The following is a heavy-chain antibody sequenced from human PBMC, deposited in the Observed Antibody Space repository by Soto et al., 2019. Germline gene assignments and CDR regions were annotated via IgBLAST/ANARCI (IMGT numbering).Heavy chain of an antibody. Sequence: LRLSCAASGFTFSSYAMSWVRQAPGKGLEWVSAISGSGGSTYYADSVKGRFTISRDNSKNTLYLQMNSLRAEDTAVYYCARVPGIAAARGAYYFDYWGQGPLVTVSS. J-gene: IGHJ4*02. CDR1: GFTFSSYA. V-gene: IGHV3-23*01. CDR2: ISGSGGST. D-gene: IGHD6-13*01. CDR3: ARVPGIAAARGAYYFDY.